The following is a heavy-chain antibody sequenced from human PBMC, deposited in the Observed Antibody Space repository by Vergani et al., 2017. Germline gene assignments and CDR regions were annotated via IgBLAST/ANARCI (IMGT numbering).Heavy chain of an antibody. Sequence: EVQLLESGGGLVQPGGSMRLSCAASGFTFSSYAMSWVRQAPGKGPEWVSAISGSGGSTYYADSVKGRFTISRDNSKNTLYLQVNSLRAEDTAVYYCAKDPLGWELLVPFDYWGQGTLVTVSS. CDR3: AKDPLGWELLVPFDY. CDR2: ISGSGGST. CDR1: GFTFSSYA. V-gene: IGHV3-23*01. D-gene: IGHD1-26*01. J-gene: IGHJ4*02.